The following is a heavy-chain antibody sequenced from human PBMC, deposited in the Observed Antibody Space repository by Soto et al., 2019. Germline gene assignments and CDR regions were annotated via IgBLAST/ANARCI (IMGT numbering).Heavy chain of an antibody. CDR3: ARDGSGQWLVLYGMDV. V-gene: IGHV3-48*02. Sequence: GGSLRLSCAASGFPFSSYSMNWVRQAPGKGLEWVSYISSSSTTIKDADSVKGRFTISRDNGKNSLYLQMNSLRDEDTAVYYCARDGSGQWLVLYGMDVWGQGTTVTVSS. J-gene: IGHJ6*02. CDR1: GFPFSSYS. CDR2: ISSSSTTI. D-gene: IGHD6-19*01.